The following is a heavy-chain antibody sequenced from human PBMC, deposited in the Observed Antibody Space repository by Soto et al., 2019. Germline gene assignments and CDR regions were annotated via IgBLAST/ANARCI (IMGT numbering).Heavy chain of an antibody. V-gene: IGHV1-69*01. Sequence: QVQLVQSGAEVKESGSSVKVSCKASGVTFSTHEFSRVRQAPGQGLEWMGGIIPVFDTAKYAQKFQGRVSITADEATSTAYMEISILRSEDTAVYYCARDQFRHGSGSSYVTGWDYWGQGTLVTVSS. D-gene: IGHD3-10*01. CDR2: IIPVFDTA. J-gene: IGHJ4*02. CDR3: ARDQFRHGSGSSYVTGWDY. CDR1: GVTFSTHE.